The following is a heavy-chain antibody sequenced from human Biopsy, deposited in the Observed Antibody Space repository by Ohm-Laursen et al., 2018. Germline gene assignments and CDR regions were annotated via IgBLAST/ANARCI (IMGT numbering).Heavy chain of an antibody. J-gene: IGHJ4*02. CDR3: ARHLRYNDY. CDR1: GFTLSDR. D-gene: IGHD3-9*01. V-gene: IGHV3-23*01. Sequence: SLRLSCAASGFTLSDRMTWVRQAPGKWLEWFSSITTDSGRIFYADSVRGRFTISRDNSKNTLYLQMNSLRAEDTAEYYCARHLRYNDYWGQGTLVTVSS. CDR2: ITTDSGRI.